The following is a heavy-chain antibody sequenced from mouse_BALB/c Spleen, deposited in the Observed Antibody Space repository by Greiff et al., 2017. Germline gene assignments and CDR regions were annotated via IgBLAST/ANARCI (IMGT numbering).Heavy chain of an antibody. V-gene: IGHV14-3*02. CDR1: GFNIKDTY. CDR3: ARGMITTGYFDY. D-gene: IGHD2-4*01. CDR2: IDPANGNT. J-gene: IGHJ2*01. Sequence: EVQLQQSGAELVKPGASVKLSCTASGFNIKDTYMHWVKQRPEQGLEWIGRIDPANGNTKYDPKFQGKATITADTSSNTAYLQLSSLTSEDTAVYYCARGMITTGYFDYWGQGTTLTVSS.